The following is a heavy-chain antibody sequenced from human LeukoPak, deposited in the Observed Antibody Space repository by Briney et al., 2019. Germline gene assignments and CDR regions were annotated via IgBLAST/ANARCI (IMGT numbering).Heavy chain of an antibody. CDR1: GGTFSSYA. V-gene: IGHV1-69*04. CDR3: ASGRYSGYDYYYYGMDV. CDR2: IIPILGIA. Sequence: ASVKVSCKASGGTFSSYAISWVRQAPGQGLEWMGRIIPILGIANYAQKFQGRVTITADKSTRTAYMELSSLRSEDTAVYYCASGRYSGYDYYYYGMDVWGQGTTVTVSS. D-gene: IGHD5-12*01. J-gene: IGHJ6*02.